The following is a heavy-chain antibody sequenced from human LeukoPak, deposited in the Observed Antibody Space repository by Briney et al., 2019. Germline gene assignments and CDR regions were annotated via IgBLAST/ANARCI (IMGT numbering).Heavy chain of an antibody. CDR1: GGSFSGYY. D-gene: IGHD6-19*01. Sequence: SETLSLTCAVYGGSFSGYYWSWIRQPPGKGLEWIGEINHSGSTNYNPSLKSRVTISVDTSKNQFSLKLSSVTAADTAVYYCARGARGYSSGWYGYWGQGTLVTVSS. J-gene: IGHJ4*02. CDR2: INHSGST. CDR3: ARGARGYSSGWYGY. V-gene: IGHV4-34*01.